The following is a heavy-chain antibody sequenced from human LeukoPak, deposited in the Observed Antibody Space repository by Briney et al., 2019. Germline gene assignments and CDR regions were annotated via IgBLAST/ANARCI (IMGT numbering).Heavy chain of an antibody. CDR2: IYYSGST. CDR1: GGSISSYY. Sequence: ETLSLTCTVSGGSISSYYWSWIRQPPGKGLEWSGYIYYSGSTNYNPSLKSRVTISVDTSKNQFSLKLSSVTAADTAVYYCARDHRRGVVASLDYWGQGTLVTVSS. J-gene: IGHJ4*02. D-gene: IGHD3-10*01. V-gene: IGHV4-59*01. CDR3: ARDHRRGVVASLDY.